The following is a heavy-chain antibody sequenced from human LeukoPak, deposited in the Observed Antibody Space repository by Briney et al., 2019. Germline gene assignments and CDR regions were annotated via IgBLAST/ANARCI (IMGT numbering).Heavy chain of an antibody. D-gene: IGHD3-10*01. Sequence: GGSLRLSCAASGFIVSNNYMNWVRQAPGKGLEWVAVIYSGGTVYADSVRGRFTISRDNSKNTVYLQMHSLRVEDTAVYYCASLGLWFGPEWGQGTLVTVST. CDR3: ASLGLWFGPE. V-gene: IGHV3-53*01. CDR1: GFIVSNNY. CDR2: IYSGGT. J-gene: IGHJ4*02.